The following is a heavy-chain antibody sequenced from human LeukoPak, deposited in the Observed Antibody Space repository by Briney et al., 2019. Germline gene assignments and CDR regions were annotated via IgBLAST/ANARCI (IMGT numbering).Heavy chain of an antibody. V-gene: IGHV3-23*01. CDR3: VKHSAPVLAAARFDY. CDR2: ISGGGDAT. D-gene: IGHD2-2*01. Sequence: GGSLRLSCSASDFSFITYAMSWVRQAPGKGLEWVSSISGGGDATYYADSVKGRFTISRDNSKNTLYLQMNSLRAEDTALYYCVKHSAPVLAAARFDYWGQGNLVTVSS. CDR1: DFSFITYA. J-gene: IGHJ4*02.